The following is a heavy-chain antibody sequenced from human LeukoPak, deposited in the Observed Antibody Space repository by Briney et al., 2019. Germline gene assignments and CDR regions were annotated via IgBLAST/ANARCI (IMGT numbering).Heavy chain of an antibody. CDR3: AKIVGATQAFDI. CDR1: GFTFSSYG. J-gene: IGHJ3*02. Sequence: GGSLRLSCAASGFTFSSYGMHWVRQAPGKGLEWVAFIRYDGSNKYYADSAKGRFTISRDNSKNTLYLQMNSLRAEDTAVYYCAKIVGATQAFDIWGQGTMVTVSS. D-gene: IGHD1-26*01. V-gene: IGHV3-30*02. CDR2: IRYDGSNK.